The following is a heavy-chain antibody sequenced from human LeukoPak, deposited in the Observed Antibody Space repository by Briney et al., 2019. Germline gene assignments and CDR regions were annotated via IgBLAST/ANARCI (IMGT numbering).Heavy chain of an antibody. CDR1: GFTFRSHW. CDR3: ARKRWGAFDS. Sequence: GGSLRLSCAASGFTFRSHWMSWVRQAPGRGLEWVANINEDGSEKYYVDSVKGRFTISRDNAKNSLSLQMNSLIAEDTAVYYCARKRWGAFDSWGQGTLVTVSS. J-gene: IGHJ4*02. CDR2: INEDGSEK. D-gene: IGHD3-16*01. V-gene: IGHV3-7*01.